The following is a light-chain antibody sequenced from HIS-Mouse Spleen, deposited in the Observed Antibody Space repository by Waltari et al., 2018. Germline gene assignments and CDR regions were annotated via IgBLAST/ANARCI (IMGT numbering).Light chain of an antibody. CDR1: SSAVGGYNY. Sequence: QSALTQPASVSGSPGQSITLSCPGTSSAVGGYNYVSWYQQHPGKAPKLMIYDVSNRPSGVSNRFSGSKSGNTASLTISGLQAEDEADYYCSSYTSSSTVFGGGTKLTVL. V-gene: IGLV2-14*03. CDR3: SSYTSSSTV. CDR2: DVS. J-gene: IGLJ3*02.